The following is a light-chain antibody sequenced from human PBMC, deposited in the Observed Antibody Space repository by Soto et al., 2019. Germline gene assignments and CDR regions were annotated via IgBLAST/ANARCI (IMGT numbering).Light chain of an antibody. CDR1: SGHSSNA. CDR2: LNSDGSH. J-gene: IGLJ2*01. Sequence: QPVLTQAPSASASLGASVKLTCTLSSGHSSNAIAWHQQQPEKGPRYLMRLNSDGSHVNGDGIPDRFSGSSSGAERYLTISSLQSEDEADYYCQTWGTGIGVFGGGTKLTVL. CDR3: QTWGTGIGV. V-gene: IGLV4-69*01.